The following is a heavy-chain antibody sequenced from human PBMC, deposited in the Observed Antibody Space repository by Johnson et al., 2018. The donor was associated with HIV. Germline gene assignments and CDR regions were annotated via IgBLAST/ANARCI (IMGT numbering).Heavy chain of an antibody. CDR3: ARRGNYLADAFDI. Sequence: VQLVESGGGLVKPGGSLRLSCVGSGFTFSDYYMSWVRQAPGKGLEWFSAISGSGGSTFYADTMKGRFTISRDNSKSTLYLQMNSLRAEDTAVYYCARRGNYLADAFDIWGQGTMVTVSS. V-gene: IGHV3-23*04. J-gene: IGHJ3*02. CDR2: ISGSGGST. CDR1: GFTFSDYY. D-gene: IGHD1-7*01.